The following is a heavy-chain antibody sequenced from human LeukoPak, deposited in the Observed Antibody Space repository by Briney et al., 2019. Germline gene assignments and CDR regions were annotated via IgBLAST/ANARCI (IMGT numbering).Heavy chain of an antibody. V-gene: IGHV1-2*02. Sequence: ASVKVSCKASGYTFTGYYMHWVRQAPGQGLEWMGWINPNSGGTNYAQKFQGRVTMTRDTSISTAYMELSRLGSDDTAVYYCARGPERAWSGFSFSYGMDVWGQGTTVTVSS. CDR2: INPNSGGT. CDR1: GYTFTGYY. D-gene: IGHD3-3*01. J-gene: IGHJ6*02. CDR3: ARGPERAWSGFSFSYGMDV.